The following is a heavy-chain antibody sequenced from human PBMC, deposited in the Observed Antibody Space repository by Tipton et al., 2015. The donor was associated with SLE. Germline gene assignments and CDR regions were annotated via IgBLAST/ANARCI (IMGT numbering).Heavy chain of an antibody. CDR3: ATKGHGETYEFFTEYLRH. CDR1: GGSFSGYY. V-gene: IGHV4-34*01. Sequence: TLSLTCAVYGGSFSGYYWSWIRKPPWKGLEWIGEIKHSGNTTNNPSLKSRVTLTVDTSKNQFSLKLASVTAADTAVYYCATKGHGETYEFFTEYLRHWGQGTLVTVSS. J-gene: IGHJ1*01. CDR2: IKHSGNT. D-gene: IGHD5-12*01.